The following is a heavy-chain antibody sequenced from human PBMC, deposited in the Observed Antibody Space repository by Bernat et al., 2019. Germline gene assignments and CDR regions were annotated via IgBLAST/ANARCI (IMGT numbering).Heavy chain of an antibody. CDR2: ISYDGSNK. V-gene: IGHV3-30*18. J-gene: IGHJ4*02. CDR3: AKDDYYYDSSGYYPIDY. D-gene: IGHD3-22*01. Sequence: QVQLVESGGGVVQPGRSLRLSCAASGFTFSSYGMHWVRQAPGKGLVWVAVISYDGSNKYYADSVKGRFTISRDNSKNTLYLQMNSLRAEDTAVYYCAKDDYYYDSSGYYPIDYWGQGTLVTVSS. CDR1: GFTFSSYG.